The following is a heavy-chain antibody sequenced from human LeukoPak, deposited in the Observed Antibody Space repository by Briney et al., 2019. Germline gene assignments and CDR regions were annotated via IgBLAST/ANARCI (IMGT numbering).Heavy chain of an antibody. CDR2: FYYSVSA. Sequence: SETLSLTCTVSGGSISSYYWSWIREPPGRGLEWIGYFYYSVSANYNHSPKSRVAFSADSSNNQFSLSLTSVTDADTAVYFCARDGYSYGLGWFDPWGQGTLVTVSS. CDR3: ARDGYSYGLGWFDP. D-gene: IGHD5-18*01. J-gene: IGHJ5*02. CDR1: GGSISSYY. V-gene: IGHV4-59*01.